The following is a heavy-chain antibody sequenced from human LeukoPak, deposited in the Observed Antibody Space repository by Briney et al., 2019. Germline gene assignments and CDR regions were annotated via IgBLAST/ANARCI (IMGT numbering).Heavy chain of an antibody. D-gene: IGHD3-3*01. J-gene: IGHJ6*03. CDR2: LRAYNGNT. Sequence: GASVTVSCKASGYTFTSYGISWVRQAPGQGPAWLGWLRAYNGNTNYAQKLQGRVTMTTDTSTSTAYMELRSLRSDDTAVYYCARFFWSGYYYYYCMDVWGKGTTVTVSS. CDR3: ARFFWSGYYYYYCMDV. V-gene: IGHV1-18*01. CDR1: GYTFTSYG.